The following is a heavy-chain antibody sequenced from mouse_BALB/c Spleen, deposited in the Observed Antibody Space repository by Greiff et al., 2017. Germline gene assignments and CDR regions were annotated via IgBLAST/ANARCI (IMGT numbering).Heavy chain of an antibody. V-gene: IGHV1-9*01. CDR3: ARNDGYAYYAMDY. Sequence: QVQLQQSGAELMKPGASVKISCKATGYTFSSYWIEWVKQRPGHGLEWIGEILPGSGSTNYNEKFKGKATFTADTSSNTAYMQLSSLTSEDSAVYYCARNDGYAYYAMDYWGQGTSVTVSS. CDR2: ILPGSGST. D-gene: IGHD2-3*01. CDR1: GYTFSSYW. J-gene: IGHJ4*01.